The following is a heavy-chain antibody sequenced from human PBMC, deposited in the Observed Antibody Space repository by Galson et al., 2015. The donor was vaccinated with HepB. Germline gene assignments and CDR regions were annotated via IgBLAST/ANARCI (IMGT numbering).Heavy chain of an antibody. J-gene: IGHJ6*02. CDR3: TPDRTFSSVYYVNYYYYAMHV. V-gene: IGHV3-15*01. Sequence: SLRLSCAASGFTFNNAWMGWVRQAPGKGLEWVGRIKSKTDGGTTDYAAPVKGRFSISRDDSKNILYLQMNSLKTDDTAVYDCTPDRTFSSVYYVNYYYYAMHVWGQGTTVTVSS. D-gene: IGHD6-25*01. CDR1: GFTFNNAW. CDR2: IKSKTDGGTT.